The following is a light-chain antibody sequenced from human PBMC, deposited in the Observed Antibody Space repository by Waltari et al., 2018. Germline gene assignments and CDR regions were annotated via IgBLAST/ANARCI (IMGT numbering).Light chain of an antibody. CDR3: SLYMGSGIWV. V-gene: IGLV8-61*01. CDR1: SGSVSTTSY. CDR2: KAN. J-gene: IGLJ3*02. Sequence: QTVVTQEPSLSVSPGGTVTLTCALSSGSVSTTSYATWYRQTPGQPPRTPLDKANTRSSGVPDRFSGSIRGNKVALTITGAQADDESDYYCSLYMGSGIWVFGGGTKLTVL.